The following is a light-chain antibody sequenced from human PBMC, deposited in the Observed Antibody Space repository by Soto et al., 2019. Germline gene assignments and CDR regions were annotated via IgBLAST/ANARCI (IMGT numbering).Light chain of an antibody. CDR1: SSDVGGYKY. Sequence: QSALTQPASVSGSPGQSITTACTGTSSDVGGYKYVSWYQHHPGKAPKLMIYEVSNRPSGVSNRFSGSKSGNTASLTISGLQAEDEADYYCMSYTDSTSLVFGTGTKVTVL. V-gene: IGLV2-14*01. CDR3: MSYTDSTSLV. CDR2: EVS. J-gene: IGLJ1*01.